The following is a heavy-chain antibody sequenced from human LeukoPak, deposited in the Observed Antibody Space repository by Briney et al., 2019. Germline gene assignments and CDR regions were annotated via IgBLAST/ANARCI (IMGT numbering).Heavy chain of an antibody. CDR1: GGSISSYY. J-gene: IGHJ6*03. V-gene: IGHV4-59*01. Sequence: SETLSLTCTVSGGSISSYYWSWIRQPPGKGLEWIGYIYYSGSTNYNPSLKSRVTISVDTSKNQFSLKLSSVTAADTAVYYCALSGERGYYYYMDVWGKGTTVTVSS. D-gene: IGHD1-1*01. CDR3: ALSGERGYYYYMDV. CDR2: IYYSGST.